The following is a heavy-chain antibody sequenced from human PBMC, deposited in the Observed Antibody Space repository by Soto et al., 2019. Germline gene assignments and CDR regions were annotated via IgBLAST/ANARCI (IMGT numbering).Heavy chain of an antibody. V-gene: IGHV3-23*01. CDR2: ISGSGSST. CDR3: AKLVWFGEYFYY. D-gene: IGHD3-10*01. Sequence: GGSLRLSCAASGFTFSSYAMSWVRQAPGKGLEWVSAISGSGSSTYYADSVKGRFTISRDNSKNTLYLQMNSLRAEDTAVYFCAKLVWFGEYFYYWGQGTLVTVSS. J-gene: IGHJ4*02. CDR1: GFTFSSYA.